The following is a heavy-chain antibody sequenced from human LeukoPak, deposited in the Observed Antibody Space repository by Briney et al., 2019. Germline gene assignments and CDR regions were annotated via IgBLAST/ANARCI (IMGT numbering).Heavy chain of an antibody. CDR2: IKQDGSEK. CDR3: ARGSISGVNWFDP. Sequence: PGGSLRLSCAASGFTFSNYWMIWVRQAPGKGLEWVGNIKQDGSEKRYADSVRGRFSISRDNARNTLYLQMNSLRAEDTAVYYCARGSISGVNWFDPWGQGTLVTVSS. V-gene: IGHV3-7*02. J-gene: IGHJ5*02. D-gene: IGHD1-20*01. CDR1: GFTFSNYW.